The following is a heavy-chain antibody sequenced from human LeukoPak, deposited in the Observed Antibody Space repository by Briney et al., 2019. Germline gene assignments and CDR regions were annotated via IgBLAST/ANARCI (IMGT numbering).Heavy chain of an antibody. V-gene: IGHV3-48*03. J-gene: IGHJ4*02. CDR3: ASHYYDSSGYFV. CDR1: GFTFSSYE. CDR2: ISNSGSTI. Sequence: GGSLRLSCAASGFTFSSYEMNWVRQAPGKGLEWVSYISNSGSTIYYTDSVKGRFTISRDNAKNSLYLQMNSLRAEDTAVYYCASHYYDSSGYFVWGQGTLVTVSS. D-gene: IGHD3-22*01.